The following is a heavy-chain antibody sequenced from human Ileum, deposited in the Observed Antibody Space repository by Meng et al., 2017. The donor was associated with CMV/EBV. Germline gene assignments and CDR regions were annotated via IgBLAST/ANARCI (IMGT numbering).Heavy chain of an antibody. V-gene: IGHV4-59*01. J-gene: IGHJ4*02. CDR3: AREGDYFDY. Sequence: SETLSLTCTVSGGSIRSYYWSWIRQPPGKGLEWIGYIYYSGSTNYNPSLKSRVTISVDTSKNQFSLKLSSVTAADTAVYYCAREGDYFDYWGQGTLVTVSS. CDR2: IYYSGST. CDR1: GGSIRSYY.